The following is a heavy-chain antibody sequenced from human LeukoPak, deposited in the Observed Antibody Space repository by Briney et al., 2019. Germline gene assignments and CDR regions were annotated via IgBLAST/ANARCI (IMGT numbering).Heavy chain of an antibody. J-gene: IGHJ3*02. D-gene: IGHD2-2*01. Sequence: GGSLRLSCAASGFSISDYWMHWVRQAPGKGPIWVSRIKSDGSHTAYADSVKGRFTISRDNAKNTLSLQMNSLRAGDTAVYYCAREGVACVSSSCYVVAFDIWGLGTMVTVSS. CDR2: IKSDGSHT. CDR3: AREGVACVSSSCYVVAFDI. V-gene: IGHV3-74*01. CDR1: GFSISDYW.